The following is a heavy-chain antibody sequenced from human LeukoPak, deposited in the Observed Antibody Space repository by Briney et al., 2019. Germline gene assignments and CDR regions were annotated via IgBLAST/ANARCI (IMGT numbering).Heavy chain of an antibody. Sequence: SETLSLTCTVSGYSISSGYYWGWIRQPPGKGLEWIGSIYHSGSTYYNPSLKSRVTISVDTSKNQFSLKLSSVTAADTAVYYCARVPTNRNYPYYYYYYMDVWGKGTTVTVSS. V-gene: IGHV4-38-2*02. CDR3: ARVPTNRNYPYYYYYYMDV. D-gene: IGHD1-7*01. J-gene: IGHJ6*03. CDR1: GYSISSGYY. CDR2: IYHSGST.